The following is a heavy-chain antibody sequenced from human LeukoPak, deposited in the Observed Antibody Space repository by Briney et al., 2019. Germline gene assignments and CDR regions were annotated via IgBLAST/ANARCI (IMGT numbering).Heavy chain of an antibody. CDR2: VHGDGSDI. J-gene: IGHJ4*02. V-gene: IGHV3-74*03. CDR1: GFTFRNYW. D-gene: IGHD3-22*01. CDR3: ARRIYYDTSGLPFDL. Sequence: GGSLTLSCEASGFTFRNYWMSWVRQPPGKGLQWVSRVHGDGSDIVYADSVQGRFTISRDNAKSTLYLQMNSLTAEDTAVYFCARRIYYDTSGLPFDLWGQGTLVTVSS.